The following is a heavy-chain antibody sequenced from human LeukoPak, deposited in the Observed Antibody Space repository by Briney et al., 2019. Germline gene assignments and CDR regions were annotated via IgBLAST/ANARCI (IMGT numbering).Heavy chain of an antibody. D-gene: IGHD3-22*01. CDR1: GFSFDDYA. Sequence: GESLRLSCAASGFSFDDYAMHWVRRPPGKGLEWVSLVSWDGVNTFYADSVKGRFTISRDNTKTSLYLQMNSLRAEDTAVYYCATLIGSLFDYYDDGDFHSWGQGTLVTVSS. V-gene: IGHV3-43D*03. CDR2: VSWDGVNT. J-gene: IGHJ4*02. CDR3: ATLIGSLFDYYDDGDFHS.